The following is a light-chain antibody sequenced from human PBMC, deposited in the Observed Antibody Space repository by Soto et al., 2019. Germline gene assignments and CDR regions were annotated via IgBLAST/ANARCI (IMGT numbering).Light chain of an antibody. V-gene: IGKV3-15*01. CDR1: QSVSTR. CDR2: GAS. CDR3: QQYNNWPTWT. J-gene: IGKJ1*01. Sequence: EIVMTQSPATLSVSPGERVTLSCRASQSVSTRLAWYQQKPGQAPRLLIYGASTRATGIPARFSGSGSGTEFTLTISSLQSEDFAVYYCQQYNNWPTWTFGQGTKVDIK.